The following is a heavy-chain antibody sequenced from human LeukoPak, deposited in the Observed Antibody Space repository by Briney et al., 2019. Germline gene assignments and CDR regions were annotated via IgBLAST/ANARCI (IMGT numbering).Heavy chain of an antibody. CDR2: INHSGST. CDR3: ARETNCYFDY. J-gene: IGHJ4*02. Sequence: SETLSLTCAVYGGSFSGYSWNWIRQPPGKGLEWIGEINHSGSTNHNPSLKRRVTISVDTSKNQISLKLSSVTAADTAVYYCARETNCYFDYWGQGNLVTVSS. CDR1: GGSFSGYS. V-gene: IGHV4-34*01. D-gene: IGHD2-8*01.